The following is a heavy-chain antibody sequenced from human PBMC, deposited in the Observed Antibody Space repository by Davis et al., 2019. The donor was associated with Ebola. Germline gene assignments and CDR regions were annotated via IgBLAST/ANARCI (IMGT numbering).Heavy chain of an antibody. CDR2: IIPIFGTA. V-gene: IGHV1-69*06. J-gene: IGHJ5*02. CDR3: ARAPDRGQYNWFDP. Sequence: SVKVSCKASGGTFSSYAISWVRQAPGQGLEWMGGIIPIFGTANYAQKFQGRVTITADKSTSTAYMELSSLRSEDTAVYYCARAPDRGQYNWFDPWGQGTLVTVSS. CDR1: GGTFSSYA. D-gene: IGHD2-15*01.